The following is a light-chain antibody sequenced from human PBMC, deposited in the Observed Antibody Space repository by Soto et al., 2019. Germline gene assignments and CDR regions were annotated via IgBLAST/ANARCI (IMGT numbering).Light chain of an antibody. CDR1: QSISSN. J-gene: IGKJ4*01. V-gene: IGKV3-11*01. CDR2: GAA. CDR3: QQRINWPLT. Sequence: EIVLTQSPATLSLSPGERATLSCRASQSISSNLAWYQQKPGQAPRLLIYGAANRATGIPARFSGSGSGTDFTITIISLEPEDFAVYYCQQRINWPLTFGGGTKVEIK.